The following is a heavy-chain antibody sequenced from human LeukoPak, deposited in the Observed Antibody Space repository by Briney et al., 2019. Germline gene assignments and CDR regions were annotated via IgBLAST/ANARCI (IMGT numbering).Heavy chain of an antibody. V-gene: IGHV3-33*01. CDR1: GFTFSSYG. J-gene: IGHJ6*02. CDR3: ARSGVDDGYYYYYGMDV. Sequence: GGSLRLSYAASGFTFSSYGMHWVRQAPGKGLEWVSVIWYDGSNKYYADSVKGRFTISRDNSKNTLYLQMNSLRAEDTAVYYCARSGVDDGYYYYYGMDVWGQGTTVTVSS. CDR2: IWYDGSNK. D-gene: IGHD5-12*01.